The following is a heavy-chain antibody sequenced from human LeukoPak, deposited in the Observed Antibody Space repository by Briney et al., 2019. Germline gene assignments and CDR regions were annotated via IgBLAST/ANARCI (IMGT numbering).Heavy chain of an antibody. V-gene: IGHV1-8*01. CDR2: MNPNSGNT. CDR3: ARAPPRRCSGCQAYYFDY. D-gene: IGHD6-19*01. J-gene: IGHJ4*02. Sequence: ASVKVSCKASGYTFTSYDINWVRQATGQVLEWMGWMNPNSGNTGYAQKFQGRVTMTRNTSISTAYMELSSLRSEDTAVYYCARAPPRRCSGCQAYYFDYWGQGTLVTVSS. CDR1: GYTFTSYD.